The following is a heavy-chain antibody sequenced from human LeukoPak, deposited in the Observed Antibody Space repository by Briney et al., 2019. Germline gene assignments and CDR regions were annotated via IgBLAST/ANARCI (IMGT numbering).Heavy chain of an antibody. Sequence: GGSLRLSCAASGFTFDDYAMHWVRQAPGEGLEWVSGISWNSGTIGYADSVKGRFTISRDNAKNSLYLQMNSLRAEDTALYYCAKDGFSNNWYHFDYWGQGTLVTVSS. CDR3: AKDGFSNNWYHFDY. D-gene: IGHD6-13*01. V-gene: IGHV3-9*01. CDR2: ISWNSGTI. J-gene: IGHJ4*02. CDR1: GFTFDDYA.